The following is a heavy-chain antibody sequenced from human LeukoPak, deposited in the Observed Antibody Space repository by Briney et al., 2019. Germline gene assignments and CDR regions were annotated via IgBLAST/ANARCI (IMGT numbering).Heavy chain of an antibody. CDR1: GYTFTGYY. J-gene: IGHJ4*02. D-gene: IGHD3-22*01. Sequence: ASVTVPCKASGYTFTGYYMHWVRQAPGQGLEWMGRINPNSGGTNYAQKFQGRVTMTRDTSISTAYMELSRLRSDDTAVYYCARSYYYDSSGYFYWGQGTLVTVSS. CDR3: ARSYYYDSSGYFY. CDR2: INPNSGGT. V-gene: IGHV1-2*06.